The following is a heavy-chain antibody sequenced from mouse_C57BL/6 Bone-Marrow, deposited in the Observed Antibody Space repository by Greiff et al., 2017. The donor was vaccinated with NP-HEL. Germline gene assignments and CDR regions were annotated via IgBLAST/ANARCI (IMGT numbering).Heavy chain of an antibody. J-gene: IGHJ4*01. V-gene: IGHV5-6*02. CDR2: ISSGGSYT. D-gene: IGHD2-3*01. CDR3: ARRYDGLYAMDY. Sequence: EVKLEESGGDLVKPGGSLKLSCAASGFTFSSYGMSWVRQTPDKRLEWVATISSGGSYTYYPDSVKGRFTISRDNAKNTLYLQMSSLKSEDTAMYYCARRYDGLYAMDYWGQGTSVTVSS. CDR1: GFTFSSYG.